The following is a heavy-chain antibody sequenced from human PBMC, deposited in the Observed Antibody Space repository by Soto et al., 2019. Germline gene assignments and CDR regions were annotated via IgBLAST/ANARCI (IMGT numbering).Heavy chain of an antibody. CDR2: VYYNENT. CDR1: GGSISSFTYY. Sequence: ETLSLTCSVSGGSISSFTYYWGWIRQPPGKGLEWIGTVYYNENTYYNPSLKSRVTITVDTAKNQFSLNLRSVTAADTAMYFCARRERYYGSPGWFDPWGQGTLVTVSS. J-gene: IGHJ5*02. D-gene: IGHD3-10*01. CDR3: ARRERYYGSPGWFDP. V-gene: IGHV4-39*01.